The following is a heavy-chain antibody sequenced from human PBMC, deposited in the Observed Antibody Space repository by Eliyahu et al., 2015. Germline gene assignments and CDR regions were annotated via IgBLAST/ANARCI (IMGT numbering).Heavy chain of an antibody. CDR1: GYTFISYA. CDR2: VQGGHGKT. CDR3: ARAVAGPLDP. Sequence: QAQLVQSGAEVKKPGASVKVSCKASGYTFISYALHWVRQAPGQRLEWMGGVQGGHGKTKYSQKFQGRVTITRDTSASTAYMELSSLTSEDTAVYYCARAVAGPLDPWGQGTLVTVSS. V-gene: IGHV1-3*01. J-gene: IGHJ5*02. D-gene: IGHD6-19*01.